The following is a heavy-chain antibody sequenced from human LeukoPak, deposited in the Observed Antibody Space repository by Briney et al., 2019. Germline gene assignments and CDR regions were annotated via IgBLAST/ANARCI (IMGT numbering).Heavy chain of an antibody. D-gene: IGHD6-13*01. CDR1: GFTFSRYW. V-gene: IGHV3-7*05. Sequence: PGESLRLSCAASGFTFSRYWMSWVRQAPGKGLEWVAIMSQDGSERYYVDSVKGRFTISRDNTKNSLYPQMNSLRAEDTAVYYCARAAAAGTVDYWGQGTLVSVFS. CDR2: MSQDGSER. CDR3: ARAAAAGTVDY. J-gene: IGHJ4*02.